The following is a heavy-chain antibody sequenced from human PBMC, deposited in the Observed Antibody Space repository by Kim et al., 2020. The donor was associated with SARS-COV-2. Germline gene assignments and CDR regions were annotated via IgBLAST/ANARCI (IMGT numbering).Heavy chain of an antibody. CDR1: GFTFKFYT. Sequence: GGSLRLSCEASGFTFKFYTMHWVRQAPGKGLEWVLGISWNSGFINYADSVKGRFTISRDNAKNSLYLQMNSLTTEDTALYFCAQDATEIALFTSAMDVW. J-gene: IGHJ6*03. D-gene: IGHD6-13*01. CDR3: AQDATEIALFTSAMDV. CDR2: ISWNSGFI. V-gene: IGHV3-9*01.